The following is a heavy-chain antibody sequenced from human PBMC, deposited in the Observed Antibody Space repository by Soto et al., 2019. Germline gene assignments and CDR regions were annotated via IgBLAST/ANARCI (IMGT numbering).Heavy chain of an antibody. V-gene: IGHV3-21*01. D-gene: IGHD5-18*01. J-gene: IGHJ6*02. CDR1: GFTFSSYS. Sequence: PGGSLRLSCAASGFTFSSYSMNWVRQAPGKGLEWVSSISSSSSYIYYADSVKGRFTISRDNAKNSLYLQMNSLRAEDTAVYYCARSERGYYAGYGMDVWGQGTTVTVSS. CDR2: ISSSSSYI. CDR3: ARSERGYYAGYGMDV.